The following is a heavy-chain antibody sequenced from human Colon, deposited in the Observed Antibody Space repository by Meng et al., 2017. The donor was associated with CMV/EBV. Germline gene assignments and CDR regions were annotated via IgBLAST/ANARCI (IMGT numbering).Heavy chain of an antibody. Sequence: ASVKVSCKTSGYTFTTFGISWVRQAPGQGLEWIGWIGDEIGNTNYAQKFQGRVTMTRDTSISTAYMELSRLRSDDTAVYYCARSLTVTTFDYWGQGTLVTVSS. J-gene: IGHJ4*02. D-gene: IGHD4-17*01. CDR1: GYTFTTFG. CDR3: ARSLTVTTFDY. CDR2: IGDEIGNT. V-gene: IGHV1-18*01.